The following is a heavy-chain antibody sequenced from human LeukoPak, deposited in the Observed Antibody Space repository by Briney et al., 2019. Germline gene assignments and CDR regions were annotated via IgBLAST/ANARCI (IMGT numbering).Heavy chain of an antibody. CDR2: INAGNGNT. CDR1: RYTFTSYA. J-gene: IGHJ5*02. V-gene: IGHV1-3*01. Sequence: ASVKVSCKASRYTFTSYAMHWVRQAPGQRLEWMGWINAGNGNTKYSQKFQGRVTITRDTSASTAYMELSSLRSEDTAVYYCARVGFTMVRGVYNWFDPWGQGTLVTVSS. CDR3: ARVGFTMVRGVYNWFDP. D-gene: IGHD3-10*01.